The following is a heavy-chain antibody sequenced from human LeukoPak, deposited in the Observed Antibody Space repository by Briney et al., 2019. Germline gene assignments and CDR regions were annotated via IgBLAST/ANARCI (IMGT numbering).Heavy chain of an antibody. V-gene: IGHV5-51*01. CDR3: ARRIFGGGGYAFDI. J-gene: IGHJ3*02. D-gene: IGHD3-16*01. CDR1: GYNFVSYW. CDR2: IFPGDSDT. Sequence: GESLQISCEASGYNFVSYWIGWVRQMPGKGLEWMGIIFPGDSDTRYSPSFQGQVTISADRSNSSAYLQWSSLKASDTAVYYCARRIFGGGGYAFDIWGQGTMVTVSS.